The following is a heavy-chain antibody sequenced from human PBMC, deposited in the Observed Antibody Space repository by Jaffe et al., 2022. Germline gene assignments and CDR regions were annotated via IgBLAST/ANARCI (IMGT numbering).Heavy chain of an antibody. CDR3: ARAPPRGCSGGSCRSWFDP. J-gene: IGHJ5*02. V-gene: IGHV1-8*01. D-gene: IGHD2-15*01. Sequence: QVQLVQSGAEVKKPGASVKVSCKASGYTFTSYDINWVRQATGQGLEWMGWMNPNSGNTGYAQKFQGRVTMTRNTSISTAYMELSSLRSEDTAVYYCARAPPRGCSGGSCRSWFDPWGQGTLVTVSS. CDR1: GYTFTSYD. CDR2: MNPNSGNT.